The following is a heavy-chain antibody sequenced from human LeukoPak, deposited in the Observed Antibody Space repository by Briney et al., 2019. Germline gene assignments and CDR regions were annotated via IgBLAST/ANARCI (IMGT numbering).Heavy chain of an antibody. CDR1: GFTFSSYA. CDR3: ARGIDKRFLELLFRTEYYFDY. D-gene: IGHD3-3*01. J-gene: IGHJ4*02. CDR2: IWFDGSNK. Sequence: GGSLRLSCAASGFTFSSYAMSWVRQAPGKGLEWVAVIWFDGSNKYYADSVKGRFTISRDNSKNTLYLQMNSLRAEDTAVYYCARGIDKRFLELLFRTEYYFDYWGQGTLVTVSS. V-gene: IGHV3-33*08.